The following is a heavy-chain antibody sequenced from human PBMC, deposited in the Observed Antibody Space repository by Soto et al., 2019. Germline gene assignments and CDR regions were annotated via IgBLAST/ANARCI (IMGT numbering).Heavy chain of an antibody. CDR2: IFYSGST. Sequence: PSETMSLTCNVSGGSISSSRSYWAWIRQPPGKGLEWIANIFYSGSTYYNPSLASRVTVSVDTSKNQFSLKLSSVTAADTAVYYCAMLVVPSAIDAFDMWGQGTMVTVSS. V-gene: IGHV4-39*01. J-gene: IGHJ3*02. CDR3: AMLVVPSAIDAFDM. CDR1: GGSISSSRSY. D-gene: IGHD2-2*01.